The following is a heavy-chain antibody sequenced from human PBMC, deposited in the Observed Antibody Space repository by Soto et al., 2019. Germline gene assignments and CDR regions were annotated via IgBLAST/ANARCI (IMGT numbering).Heavy chain of an antibody. CDR2: IYYSGST. CDR1: GGSITSGGYC. V-gene: IGHV4-31*03. CDR3: ARDGDYFGSGSPPLLSK. D-gene: IGHD3-10*01. Sequence: QVQLQESGPGLVKPSQTLSLTCTVSGGSITSGGYCWTWIRQHPVKGLEWMGHIYYSGSTSYNPSLKSRMTISIDPSKNQFSLKLTSVTAADPAVYYCARDGDYFGSGSPPLLSKWGQGTLVTVSS. J-gene: IGHJ4*02.